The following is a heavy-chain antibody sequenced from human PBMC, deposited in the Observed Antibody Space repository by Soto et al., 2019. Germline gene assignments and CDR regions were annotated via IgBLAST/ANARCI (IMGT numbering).Heavy chain of an antibody. D-gene: IGHD6-19*01. CDR3: AKEAVSGWYYFDY. J-gene: IGHJ4*02. CDR2: ISGSGGST. CDR1: GFTFSSYA. V-gene: IGHV3-23*01. Sequence: GGSLRLSCAASGFTFSSYAMSWVRQAPGKGLEWVSTISGSGGSTYYADSVKGRFTISRDNSKNTLFLQMSSQRAEDTAVYYCAKEAVSGWYYFDYWGPGTLVTVSS.